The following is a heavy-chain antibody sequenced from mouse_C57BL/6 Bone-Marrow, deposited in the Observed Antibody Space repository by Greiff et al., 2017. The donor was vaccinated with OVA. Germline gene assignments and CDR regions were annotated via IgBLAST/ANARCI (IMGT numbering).Heavy chain of an antibody. D-gene: IGHD1-1*01. J-gene: IGHJ2*01. CDR1: GFTFSSYA. V-gene: IGHV5-4*01. CDR3: ARDRGTTVVATDFDY. CDR2: ISDGGSYT. Sequence: EVKLVESGGGLVKPGGSLKLSCAASGFTFSSYAMSWVRQTPEKRLEWVATISDGGSYTYYPDNVKGRFTISRDNAKNNLYLQMSNLKSEDTTMYYCARDRGTTVVATDFDYWGQGTTLTVSS.